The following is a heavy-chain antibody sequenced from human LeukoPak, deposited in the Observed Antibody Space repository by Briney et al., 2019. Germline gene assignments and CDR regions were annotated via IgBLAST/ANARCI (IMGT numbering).Heavy chain of an antibody. Sequence: ASVKVSCKVSGYTLTELSMHWVRQAPGKGLEWMGGFDPEDGETIYAQEFQGRVTMTTDTSTSTAYMELRSLTSDDTAVYYCARDKAVTTELTQYFHHWGQGTLVTVSS. CDR2: FDPEDGET. J-gene: IGHJ1*01. V-gene: IGHV1-24*01. CDR1: GYTLTELS. D-gene: IGHD4-11*01. CDR3: ARDKAVTTELTQYFHH.